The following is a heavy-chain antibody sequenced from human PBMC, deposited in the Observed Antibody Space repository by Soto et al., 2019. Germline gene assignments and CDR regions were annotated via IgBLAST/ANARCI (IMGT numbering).Heavy chain of an antibody. V-gene: IGHV3-74*01. CDR2: INSEGSST. Sequence: EVQLVESGGGLVQPGGSLRLSCAASGFTFRSNWMHWVRQAPGKGLVWVSRINSEGSSTSYADSVKGRFTISRDNAKNTLYLQMNSLRAEDTAVYYCARGETWAFDIWGQGTIVTVSS. J-gene: IGHJ3*02. CDR3: ARGETWAFDI. CDR1: GFTFRSNW.